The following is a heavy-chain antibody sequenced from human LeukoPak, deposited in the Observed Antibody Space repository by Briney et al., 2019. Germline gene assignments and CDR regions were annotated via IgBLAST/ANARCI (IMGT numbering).Heavy chain of an antibody. CDR1: GGSISSGGYY. CDR2: IYYSGST. D-gene: IGHD3-22*01. J-gene: IGHJ3*02. Sequence: PSQTLSLTCTVSGGSISSGGYYWSWIRQHPGKGLEWIGYIYYSGSTYYNPSLKSRVTISVDTSKNQFSLKLSSVTAADTAVYYCARDMAVYDSSGHDAFDIWGQGTMVTVSS. V-gene: IGHV4-31*02. CDR3: ARDMAVYDSSGHDAFDI.